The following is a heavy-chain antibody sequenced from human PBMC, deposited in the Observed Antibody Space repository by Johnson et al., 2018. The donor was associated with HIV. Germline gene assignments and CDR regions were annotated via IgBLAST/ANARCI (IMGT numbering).Heavy chain of an antibody. CDR3: ARAKVARGAEGWAFDI. J-gene: IGHJ3*02. D-gene: IGHD3-10*01. CDR2: IYSGGST. CDR1: GFTVSTSY. Sequence: VQLVESGGGLVQPGGSLRLSCAVSGFTVSTSYMTWVRQAPGKGLDWVSVIYSGGSTYYADSVKGRFIISRDNSKNTLYLQMNSLRVGDTAVYYCARAKVARGAEGWAFDIWGQGTMVTVSS. V-gene: IGHV3-66*01.